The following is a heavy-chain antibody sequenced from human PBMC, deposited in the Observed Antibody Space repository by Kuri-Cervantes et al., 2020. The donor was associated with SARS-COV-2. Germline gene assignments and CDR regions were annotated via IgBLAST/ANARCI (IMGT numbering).Heavy chain of an antibody. CDR1: GFTFTNHA. CDR2: IPSGGNS. D-gene: IGHD3-10*02. J-gene: IGHJ4*02. CDR3: VSGEDTSTPDFDH. Sequence: GESLKISCTASGFTFTNHAMSWVRQAPGKGLEWVSVIPSGGNSYYPISVRGRFTISRDNSKNTVYLEMNTLRAEETARYYCVSGEDTSTPDFDHWGLGTLVTVSS. V-gene: IGHV3-23*03.